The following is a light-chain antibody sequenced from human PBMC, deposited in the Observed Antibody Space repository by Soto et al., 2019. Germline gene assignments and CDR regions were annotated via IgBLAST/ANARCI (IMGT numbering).Light chain of an antibody. V-gene: IGKV1-39*01. Sequence: DIQMTQSPPSLSASVGDRVTITCRASQSINTYLNWYQQKPGKAPKLLIYVTSSLQSGVPSRFSGSGSGTGFTLTISGLLPEDFATYYCQQSFIVPYTFGQGTKMEI. CDR2: VTS. CDR1: QSINTY. J-gene: IGKJ2*01. CDR3: QQSFIVPYT.